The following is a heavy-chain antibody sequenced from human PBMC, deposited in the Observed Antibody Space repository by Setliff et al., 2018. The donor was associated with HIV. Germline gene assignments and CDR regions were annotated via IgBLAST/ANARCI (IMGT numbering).Heavy chain of an antibody. CDR1: GFTFRSYW. Sequence: GGSLRLSCAASGFTFRSYWMYWVRQAPGKGLEWVSGIIGSGLTTYYADSVKGRFTISRDNAKNMLYLQMNGLRAEDTAVYYCARDIGGYSSLWGQGTLVTVSS. D-gene: IGHD6-19*01. CDR3: ARDIGGYSSL. V-gene: IGHV3-74*01. J-gene: IGHJ4*02. CDR2: IIGSGLTT.